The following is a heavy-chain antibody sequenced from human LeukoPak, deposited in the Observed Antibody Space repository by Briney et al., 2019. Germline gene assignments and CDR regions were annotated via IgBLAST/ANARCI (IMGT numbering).Heavy chain of an antibody. CDR2: INPNSGGT. CDR1: GYTFTGYY. J-gene: IGHJ4*02. CDR3: ARDLQSSSGYYYVVGY. V-gene: IGHV1-2*02. D-gene: IGHD3-22*01. Sequence: ASVKVSCKASGYTFTGYYMHWVRQAPGQGLEWMGWINPNSGGTNYAQKFQGRVTMTRDTSISTAYMELSRLRSDDTAVYYCARDLQSSSGYYYVVGYWGQGTLVTVSS.